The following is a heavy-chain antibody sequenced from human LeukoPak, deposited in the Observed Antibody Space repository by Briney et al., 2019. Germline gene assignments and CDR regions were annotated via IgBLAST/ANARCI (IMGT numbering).Heavy chain of an antibody. Sequence: VGSLRLSCAASGFTFSSYGMHWVRQAPGKGLEWVAYIQYDGSNEQYAHSVKGRFRISRDSSKNILYLQMNSLRAEDTAVYYCAKDRCSNGIGCYYYYMDVWGKGATVTISS. D-gene: IGHD2-8*01. CDR1: GFTFSSYG. V-gene: IGHV3-30*02. J-gene: IGHJ6*03. CDR2: IQYDGSNE. CDR3: AKDRCSNGIGCYYYYMDV.